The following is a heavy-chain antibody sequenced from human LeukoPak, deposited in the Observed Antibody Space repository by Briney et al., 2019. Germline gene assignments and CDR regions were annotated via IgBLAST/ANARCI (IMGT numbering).Heavy chain of an antibody. CDR1: GFTFSSYV. Sequence: GGSLRLSCAASGFTFSSYVMSWVRQAPGKGLEWVSAISGSGGSTYYADSVKGRFTISRDNSKNTLYLQMNSLRAEDTAVYYCAKPFRGKWLVPVEDYWGQGTLVTVSS. CDR3: AKPFRGKWLVPVEDY. D-gene: IGHD6-19*01. CDR2: ISGSGGST. V-gene: IGHV3-23*01. J-gene: IGHJ4*02.